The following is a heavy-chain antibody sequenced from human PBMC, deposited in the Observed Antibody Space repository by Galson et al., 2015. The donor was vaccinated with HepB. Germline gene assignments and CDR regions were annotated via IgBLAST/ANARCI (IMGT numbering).Heavy chain of an antibody. Sequence: SLRLSCAASGFTFSSYAMHWVRQAPGKGLEYVSAISSNGGSTYYASSVKGRFTISRDNSKNTLYLQMGSLRAEDMAVYYCARDGSTTFYDILTGYYQLEDYGMDVWGQGTTVTVSS. J-gene: IGHJ6*02. V-gene: IGHV3-64*01. CDR1: GFTFSSYA. CDR2: ISSNGGST. CDR3: ARDGSTTFYDILTGYYQLEDYGMDV. D-gene: IGHD3-9*01.